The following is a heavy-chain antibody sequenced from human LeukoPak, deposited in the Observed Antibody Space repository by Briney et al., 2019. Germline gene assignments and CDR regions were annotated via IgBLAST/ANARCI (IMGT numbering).Heavy chain of an antibody. J-gene: IGHJ4*02. V-gene: IGHV5-51*01. D-gene: IGHD2-2*01. Sequence: GESLKISCTGSGYTFTNYWIAWVRQMPGKGLDWMGIIYPDDSKTTYSPSFQGQVTISADKSITTTYLQWSSLKASDTAMYYCAGGRGYCSTSSCYDFDYWGQGTLVTVSS. CDR1: GYTFTNYW. CDR3: AGGRGYCSTSSCYDFDY. CDR2: IYPDDSKT.